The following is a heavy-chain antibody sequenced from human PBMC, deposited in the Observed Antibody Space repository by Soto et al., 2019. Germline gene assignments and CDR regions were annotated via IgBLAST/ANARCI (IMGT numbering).Heavy chain of an antibody. D-gene: IGHD4-4*01. CDR2: ISYDGGDK. V-gene: IGHV3-30-3*01. CDR1: GFRFSSYA. Sequence: QVQLVESGGVVVQPGRSLRLSCAASGFRFSSYAMHWVRQAPGKGLEWVAVISYDGGDKFYADSVKGRFTISRDNSMSTLYLHMNTLRTEDTAVYYCARVGTTTTLYYYAMDVWGLGTTVIVSS. CDR3: ARVGTTTTLYYYAMDV. J-gene: IGHJ6*02.